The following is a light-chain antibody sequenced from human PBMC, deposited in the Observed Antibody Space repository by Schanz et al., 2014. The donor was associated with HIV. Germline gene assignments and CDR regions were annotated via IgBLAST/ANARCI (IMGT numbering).Light chain of an antibody. CDR1: SSDVGGYNY. CDR3: QSSDTSLSAV. V-gene: IGLV2-8*01. Sequence: QSALTQPPSASGSPGQSVTISCTGTSSDVGGYNYVSWYQQHPGRAPKLMIYEVSKRPSGVPDRFSASKSGASASLAITGLQAEDEADYYCQSSDTSLSAVFGTGTKLTVL. CDR2: EVS. J-gene: IGLJ1*01.